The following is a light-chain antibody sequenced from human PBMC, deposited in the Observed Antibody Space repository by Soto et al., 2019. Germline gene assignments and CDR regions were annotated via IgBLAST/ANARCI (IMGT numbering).Light chain of an antibody. CDR1: QGVSRK. Sequence: DIFMTQSPSTLSVAPGERVTFSCGAGQGVSRKLAWYQHKPGQAPRLLISGASTGATGIPARFSGSGSGTEFTLTISSLQSEDCAIYYCQQYHTWPITFGGGTKVDIK. J-gene: IGKJ4*01. CDR3: QQYHTWPIT. CDR2: GAS. V-gene: IGKV3-15*01.